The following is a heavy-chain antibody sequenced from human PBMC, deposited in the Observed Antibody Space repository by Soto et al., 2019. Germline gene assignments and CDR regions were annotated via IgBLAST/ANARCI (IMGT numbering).Heavy chain of an antibody. V-gene: IGHV3-21*01. D-gene: IGHD3-22*01. CDR3: VRARSTDSRPDY. Sequence: PGGSLRLSCAASGFTFSLYSMIWVRQAPGKGLECVASITSSSSYIYYEDSLKGRFTISRDNAKNSLFLQLDSLRAEDTAVYFCVRARSTDSRPDYWGQGTLVTV. CDR2: ITSSSSYI. CDR1: GFTFSLYS. J-gene: IGHJ4*02.